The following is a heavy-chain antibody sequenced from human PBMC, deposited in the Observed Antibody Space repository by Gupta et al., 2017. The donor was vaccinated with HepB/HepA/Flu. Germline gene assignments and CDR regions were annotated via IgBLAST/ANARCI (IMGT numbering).Heavy chain of an antibody. CDR1: GYTFTSYG. V-gene: IGHV1-18*01. CDR2: ISAYNGNT. Sequence: QVQLVQSGAEVKKPGASVKVSCKASGYTFTSYGISWVRQAPGQGLEWMGWISAYNGNTNYAQKLQGRVTMTTDTSTSTAYMELRSLRSDGTAVYYCARDVPTAAGNEDPAAAYYYYYMDVWGKGTTVTVSS. J-gene: IGHJ6*03. D-gene: IGHD6-13*01. CDR3: ARDVPTAAGNEDPAAAYYYYYMDV.